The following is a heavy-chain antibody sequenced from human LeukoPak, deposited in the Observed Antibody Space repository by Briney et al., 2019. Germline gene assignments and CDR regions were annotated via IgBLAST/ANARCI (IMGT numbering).Heavy chain of an antibody. J-gene: IGHJ4*02. V-gene: IGHV3-23*01. CDR2: LSTSGDTT. Sequence: GGSLRLSCAASGFTFSSYAMTWVRQAPGKGLEWVSSLSTSGDTTYYADSVKGRFTISRDNSKNTLYLQMNSLRADDTAVYYCAKQLYSSGNYYFDSWGQGTLVTVSS. D-gene: IGHD3-22*01. CDR1: GFTFSSYA. CDR3: AKQLYSSGNYYFDS.